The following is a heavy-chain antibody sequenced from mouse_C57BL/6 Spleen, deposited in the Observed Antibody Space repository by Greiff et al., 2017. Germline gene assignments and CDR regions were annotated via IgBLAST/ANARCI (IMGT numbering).Heavy chain of an antibody. CDR3: ARSDRSGLAY. D-gene: IGHD3-2*02. Sequence: EVQLQQSGPELVTPGASVKIPCKASGYTFTDYNMDWVKQSHGKSLEWIGDITPNNGGTIYNQKFKGKATLTVDKSSSTAYMELRSLTSEDTAVYYCARSDRSGLAYWGQGTLVTVSA. CDR1: GYTFTDYN. J-gene: IGHJ3*01. V-gene: IGHV1-18*01. CDR2: ITPNNGGT.